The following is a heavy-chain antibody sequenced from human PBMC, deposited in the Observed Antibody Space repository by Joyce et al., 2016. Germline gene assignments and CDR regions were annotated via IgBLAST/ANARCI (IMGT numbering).Heavy chain of an antibody. CDR2: IYSDGSEK. CDR1: GFFFRSYG. J-gene: IGHJ6*02. V-gene: IGHV3-33*01. Sequence: QVHLVESGGGVVQPGGSLTLSCAESGFFFRSYGMHWVRQAPGKGLEWVGIIYSDGSEKYYGDFVKGRFTISRDDSNDMLFLQMSSLRAEDTAVYFCARNQAYGLDVWGQGTTVTVSS. D-gene: IGHD3-16*01. CDR3: ARNQAYGLDV.